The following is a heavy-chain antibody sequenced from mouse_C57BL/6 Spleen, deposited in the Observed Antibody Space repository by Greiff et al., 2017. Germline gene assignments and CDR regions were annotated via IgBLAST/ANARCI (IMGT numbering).Heavy chain of an antibody. CDR3: TRGYGSSPHWYFDV. Sequence: EVQLQESGGGLVQPGGSMKLSCAASGFTFSDAWMDWVRQSPEKGLEWVAEIRNKANNHATYYAESVKGRFTISRDDSKSSVYLQMNSLRAEDTGIYYCTRGYGSSPHWYFDVWGTGTTVTVSS. D-gene: IGHD1-1*01. J-gene: IGHJ1*03. CDR1: GFTFSDAW. CDR2: IRNKANNHAT. V-gene: IGHV6-6*01.